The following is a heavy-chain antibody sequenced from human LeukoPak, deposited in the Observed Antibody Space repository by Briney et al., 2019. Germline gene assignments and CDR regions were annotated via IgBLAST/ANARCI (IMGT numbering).Heavy chain of an antibody. CDR3: ARSSLPYGGNDY. J-gene: IGHJ4*02. CDR2: IYYSGST. CDR1: GGSISSYY. Sequence: PSQTLSLTRTVSGGSISSYYWIWLRQPPGKGLEWIGYIYYSGSTNYNPSLKSRVTISVDTSKTQFSLKPSSVTAADTAVYYCARSSLPYGGNDYWGQGTLVTVSS. V-gene: IGHV4-59*01. D-gene: IGHD4-23*01.